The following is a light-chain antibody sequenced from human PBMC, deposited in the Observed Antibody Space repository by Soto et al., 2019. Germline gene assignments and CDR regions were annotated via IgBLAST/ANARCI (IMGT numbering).Light chain of an antibody. CDR3: SSYAASNNFYFV. Sequence: QSALTQPPSASGSPGQSVTISCTGTSSDVGGYNYVSWYQQYPGRAPKLMIYEVTKRPSGVPDRFSGSKSGNTASLTGSGLQAEDEADYYGSSYAASNNFYFVFGGGTKLTVL. CDR1: SSDVGGYNY. V-gene: IGLV2-8*01. CDR2: EVT. J-gene: IGLJ3*02.